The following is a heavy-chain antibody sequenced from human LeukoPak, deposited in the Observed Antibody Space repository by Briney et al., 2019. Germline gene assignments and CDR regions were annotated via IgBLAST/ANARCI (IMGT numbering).Heavy chain of an antibody. J-gene: IGHJ6*02. D-gene: IGHD2-2*03. CDR2: ISGSGGST. CDR3: ARDLDIVVVPAARGYYYYGMDV. Sequence: GGSLRLSCAASGFTFSSYAMSWVRQAPGKGLEWVSAISGSGGSTYYADSVKGRFTISRDNSKNTLYLQMNSLRAEDTAVYYCARDLDIVVVPAARGYYYYGMDVWGQGTTVTVSS. V-gene: IGHV3-23*01. CDR1: GFTFSSYA.